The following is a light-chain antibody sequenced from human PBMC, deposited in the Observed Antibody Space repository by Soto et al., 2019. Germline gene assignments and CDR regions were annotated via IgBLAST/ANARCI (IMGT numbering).Light chain of an antibody. CDR1: QSLFNSGDGNTY. CDR2: ALS. V-gene: IGKV2-40*01. J-gene: IGKJ3*01. CDR3: MQRMEYPGT. Sequence: VMTQTPLSLAVTPGESASISCRSSQSLFNSGDGNTYVDWHLQKPGQPPQLLIDALSYRASGVPARFSVSGSGTDFTLEISRVEADDVGIYSCMQRMEYPGTFGPGTRVEI.